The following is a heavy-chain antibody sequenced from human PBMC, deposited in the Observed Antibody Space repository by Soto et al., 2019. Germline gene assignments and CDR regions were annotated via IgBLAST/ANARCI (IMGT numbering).Heavy chain of an antibody. CDR3: ARAYSGRLPRRADYYFAMDV. D-gene: IGHD2-15*01. CDR2: IGAADDP. V-gene: IGHV3-13*05. J-gene: IGHJ6*02. Sequence: GSLRLSCAASGFTFSAYDMHWVRQTTGKGLEWVSAIGAADDPYYLGSVKGRFTISRENAKNSLYLQMNSLRAEDTAVYYCARAYSGRLPRRADYYFAMDVWGQGTTVTVSS. CDR1: GFTFSAYD.